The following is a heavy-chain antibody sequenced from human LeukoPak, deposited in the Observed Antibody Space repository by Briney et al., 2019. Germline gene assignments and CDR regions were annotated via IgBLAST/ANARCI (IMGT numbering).Heavy chain of an antibody. Sequence: GGSLRLSCAASGITFSNSWMCWVRQAPGKGLEWVANIKEDGSEKYYVNSVKGRFTISRDNAKNSLYLQMNSLRAEDRAVYYCARGGGSGSYYKRELDYWGQGTLVTVSS. J-gene: IGHJ4*02. CDR1: GITFSNSW. D-gene: IGHD3-10*01. CDR3: ARGGGSGSYYKRELDY. CDR2: IKEDGSEK. V-gene: IGHV3-7*01.